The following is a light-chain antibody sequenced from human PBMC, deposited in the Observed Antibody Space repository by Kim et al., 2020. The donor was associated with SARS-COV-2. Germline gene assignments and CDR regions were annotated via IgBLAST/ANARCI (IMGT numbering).Light chain of an antibody. CDR1: SSDVGGYNY. CDR3: SSYTSSSTLEGV. V-gene: IGLV2-14*03. CDR2: DVS. J-gene: IGLJ2*01. Sequence: QSVLTQPASVSGSPGQPITISCTGTSSDVGGYNYVSWYQQHPGKAPKLMIYDVSNRPSGVSNRFSGSKSGNTASLTISGLQAEDEADYYCSSYTSSSTLEGVFGGGTQLTVL.